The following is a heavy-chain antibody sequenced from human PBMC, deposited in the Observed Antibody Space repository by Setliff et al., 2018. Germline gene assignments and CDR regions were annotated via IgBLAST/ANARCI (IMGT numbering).Heavy chain of an antibody. Sequence: GGSLRLSCAASGFTFNNYAMHWVRQAPGKGLEWVALISNDGRKKYYADSVKGRFTVSRDNSKNTLYLHLNSLRVDDTAVYYCAKVGGGILTLYFYYGMDVWGQGTTVTVSS. CDR1: GFTFNNYA. CDR3: AKVGGGILTLYFYYGMDV. V-gene: IGHV3-30*18. D-gene: IGHD3-9*01. CDR2: ISNDGRKK. J-gene: IGHJ6*02.